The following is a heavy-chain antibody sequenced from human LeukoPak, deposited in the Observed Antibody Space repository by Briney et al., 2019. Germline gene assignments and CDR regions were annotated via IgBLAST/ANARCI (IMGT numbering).Heavy chain of an antibody. CDR2: IYSGGST. CDR1: GFTVSSNY. J-gene: IGHJ4*02. Sequence: GGSLRLSCAASGFTVSSNYMSWVRQAPGKELEWVSVIYSGGSTYYADSVKGRFTISRDNSKNTLYLQMNSLRAEDTAVYYCARDRRGFDVLDYWGQGTLVTVSS. CDR3: ARDRRGFDVLDY. D-gene: IGHD6-25*01. V-gene: IGHV3-66*02.